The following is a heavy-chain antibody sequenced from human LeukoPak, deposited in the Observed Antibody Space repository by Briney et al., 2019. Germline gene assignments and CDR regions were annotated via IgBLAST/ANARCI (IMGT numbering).Heavy chain of an antibody. CDR2: INPDGNKK. CDR1: GLTFSSSW. CDR3: ARDLAYSRLDY. Sequence: GGPLRLSCAVSGLTFSSSWMDWVRQAPGKGLEWVASINPDGNKKYSADSVKGRFTISRDNAENSLYLQMNSLRVEDTAFYYCARDLAYSRLDYWGQGMLVTVSS. D-gene: IGHD5-18*01. J-gene: IGHJ4*02. V-gene: IGHV3-7*01.